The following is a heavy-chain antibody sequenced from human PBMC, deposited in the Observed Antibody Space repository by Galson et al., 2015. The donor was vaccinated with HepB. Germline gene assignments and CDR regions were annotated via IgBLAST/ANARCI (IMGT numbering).Heavy chain of an antibody. V-gene: IGHV3-23*01. CDR2: LSDTNDNT. CDR1: KFTLTNYA. CDR3: AKTLEIVGGTFYFDY. J-gene: IGHJ4*02. D-gene: IGHD1-26*01. Sequence: SLRLSCASSKFTLTNYAMSWVRQAPGKGLEWVSTLSDTNDNTYYADSVRGRFTVSRDHSENALYLQMNSLRAEDTAIYYCAKTLEIVGGTFYFDYWGQGTLVTVSS.